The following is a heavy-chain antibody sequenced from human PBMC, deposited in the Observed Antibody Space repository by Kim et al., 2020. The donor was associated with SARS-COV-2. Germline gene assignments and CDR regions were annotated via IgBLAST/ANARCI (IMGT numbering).Heavy chain of an antibody. D-gene: IGHD6-13*01. Sequence: YAVAVKSRITINPDTSKNQFSLQLNSVTPEDTAVYYCAREVAAAGTGFDPWGQGTLVTVSS. CDR3: AREVAAAGTGFDP. V-gene: IGHV6-1*01. J-gene: IGHJ5*02.